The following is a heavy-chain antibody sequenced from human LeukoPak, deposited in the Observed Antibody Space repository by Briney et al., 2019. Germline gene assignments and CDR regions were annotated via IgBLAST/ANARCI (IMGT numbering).Heavy chain of an antibody. J-gene: IGHJ4*02. D-gene: IGHD5-18*01. CDR2: IYPADSDT. CDR3: VSWGIQLKGRGFDF. Sequence: GESLKISCKASGYNFTNYWIGWVRQMPGKGLEWVGNIYPADSDTRYSPSFQGQVTISADKSIRTTYLLWSSLKASDTAMYYCVSWGIQLKGRGFDFWGQGTLVTVSS. V-gene: IGHV5-51*01. CDR1: GYNFTNYW.